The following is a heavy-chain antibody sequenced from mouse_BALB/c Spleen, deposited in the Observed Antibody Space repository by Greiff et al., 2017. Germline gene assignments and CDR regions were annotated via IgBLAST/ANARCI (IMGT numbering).Heavy chain of an antibody. CDR3: ARMMDGYYFDY. Sequence: VQLQQSGAELVRPGTSVKVSCKASGYAFTNYLIEWVKQRPGQGLEWIGVINPGSGGTNYNEKFKGKATLTADKSSSTAYMQLSSLTSDDSAVYFCARMMDGYYFDYWGQGTTLTVSS. D-gene: IGHD2-3*01. V-gene: IGHV1-54*01. CDR2: INPGSGGT. J-gene: IGHJ2*01. CDR1: GYAFTNYL.